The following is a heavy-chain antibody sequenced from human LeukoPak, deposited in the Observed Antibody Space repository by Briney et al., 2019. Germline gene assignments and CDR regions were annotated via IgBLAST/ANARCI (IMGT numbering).Heavy chain of an antibody. CDR1: GFTFSSYA. V-gene: IGHV3-23*01. D-gene: IGHD2-2*01. CDR2: ISGSGGST. Sequence: GGSLRLSCAASGFTFSSYAMSWVRQAPGKGLEWVSAISGSGGSTYYADSVKGRLTISRDNSKNTLYLQMNSLRAEDTAVYYCARKLGYCSSTSCTRAAKTSYYYGMDVWGQGTTVTVSS. CDR3: ARKLGYCSSTSCTRAAKTSYYYGMDV. J-gene: IGHJ6*02.